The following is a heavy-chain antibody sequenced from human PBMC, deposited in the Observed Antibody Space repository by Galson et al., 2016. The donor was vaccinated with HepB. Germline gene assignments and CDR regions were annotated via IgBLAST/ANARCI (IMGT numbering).Heavy chain of an antibody. CDR1: GFTFGSYG. Sequence: SLRLSCAGSGFTFGSYGMHWVRQAPGKGLEWVALISYDERNEDYEDSVKGRFTISRDNFKNTVFLQMNNLRAEDTAFYYCARTLDYPGYFDYWGQGTLVTVSS. D-gene: IGHD4/OR15-4a*01. V-gene: IGHV3-30*03. CDR3: ARTLDYPGYFDY. CDR2: ISYDERNE. J-gene: IGHJ4*02.